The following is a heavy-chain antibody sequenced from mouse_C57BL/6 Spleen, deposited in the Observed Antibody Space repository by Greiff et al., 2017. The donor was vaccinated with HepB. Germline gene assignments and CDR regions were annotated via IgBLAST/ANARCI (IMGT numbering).Heavy chain of an antibody. CDR3: ARGGKAYCFDY. CDR2: ISYDGSN. Sequence: EVQLQESGPGLVKPSQSLSLTCSVTGYSITSGYYWNWIRQFPGNKLEWMGYISYDGSNNYNPSLKNRISITRDTSKNQFFLKLNSVTTEDTATYYCARGGKAYCFDYWGQGTTLTVSS. D-gene: IGHD2-1*01. V-gene: IGHV3-6*01. J-gene: IGHJ2*01. CDR1: GYSITSGYY.